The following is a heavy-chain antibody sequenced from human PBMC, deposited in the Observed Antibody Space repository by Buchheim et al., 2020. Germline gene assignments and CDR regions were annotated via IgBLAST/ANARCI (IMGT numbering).Heavy chain of an antibody. CDR2: INTATGDT. CDR1: GYSFTSFD. D-gene: IGHD2/OR15-2a*01. CDR3: ARGRGFYFPFY. V-gene: IGHV1-8*01. J-gene: IGHJ4*02. Sequence: QVRLVQSGAEVKKPGASVKVSCKASGYSFTSFDINWVRQATGQGLEWMGGINTATGDTAYAPKFQGRVTLTRDTPITTAYLELGALTSADTAVYYCARGRGFYFPFYWGQGTL.